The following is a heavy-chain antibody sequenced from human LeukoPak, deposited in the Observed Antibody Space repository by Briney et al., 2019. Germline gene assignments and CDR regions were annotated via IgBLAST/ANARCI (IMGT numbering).Heavy chain of an antibody. Sequence: VGSLRLSCAASGFTFSSYAMSWVRQAPGKGLEWVSSVSNNGGSTYYADSVKGRFTISRDISKNTLYLQMNSLRAEDTAVYYCAKGVSVLGAARHDHWGQGTLVTVSS. CDR2: VSNNGGST. J-gene: IGHJ4*02. CDR1: GFTFSSYA. V-gene: IGHV3-23*01. D-gene: IGHD3-16*01. CDR3: AKGVSVLGAARHDH.